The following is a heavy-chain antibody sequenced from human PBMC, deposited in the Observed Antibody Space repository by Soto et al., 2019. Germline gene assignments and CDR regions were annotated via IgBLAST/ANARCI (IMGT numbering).Heavy chain of an antibody. V-gene: IGHV3-30*18. CDR2: ISYDGSNK. CDR1: GFTFSNYV. CDR3: AKDQYQLIRRCYGLDV. Sequence: QVQLVESGGGVVQPGRSLGLSCAASGFTFSNYVMHWVRQAPGKGLEWVAVISYDGSNKYYADSVRGRFTISRDNSKNTLFLQMNSLRPEDTAVYYCAKDQYQLIRRCYGLDVWGQGTTVTVSS. J-gene: IGHJ6*02. D-gene: IGHD2-2*01.